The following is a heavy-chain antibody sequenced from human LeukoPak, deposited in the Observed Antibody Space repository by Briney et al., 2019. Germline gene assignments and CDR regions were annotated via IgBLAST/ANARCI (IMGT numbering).Heavy chain of an antibody. CDR3: ARGFGELLHNWFDP. Sequence: GASVTVSCKASGYTFTSYDINWVRQAPGQGLEWMGWMNPNSGNTVYAQKFQGRVTMTRNTSISTAYMELSSLRSEDTAVYYCARGFGELLHNWFDPWGQGTLVTVSS. D-gene: IGHD3-10*01. CDR1: GYTFTSYD. V-gene: IGHV1-8*01. CDR2: MNPNSGNT. J-gene: IGHJ5*02.